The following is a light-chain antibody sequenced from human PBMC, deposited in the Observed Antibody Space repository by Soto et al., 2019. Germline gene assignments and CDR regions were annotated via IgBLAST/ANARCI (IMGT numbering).Light chain of an antibody. Sequence: DIVMTQSPLSLSVTPGEPDSMSCRSRQSLLDSNGYNYLDWYLQKPGQSPQLLIYLGSNRASGVPDRFSGSASGTEFTLKISRVEAEAVGIYYCMQGLPTPLTFGGGTKVEIK. J-gene: IGKJ4*01. CDR3: MQGLPTPLT. V-gene: IGKV2-28*01. CDR1: QSLLDSNGYNY. CDR2: LGS.